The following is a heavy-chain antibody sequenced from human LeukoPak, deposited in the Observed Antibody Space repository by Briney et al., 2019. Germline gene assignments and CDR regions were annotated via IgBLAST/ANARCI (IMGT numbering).Heavy chain of an antibody. CDR3: ARTYDFWRGYHIDY. V-gene: IGHV4-39*07. J-gene: IGHJ4*02. Sequence: PSETLSLTCTVSGDSISSSHYYWGWIRQPPGKGLEWIGSISYTGATYDNPSLKSRIAISLDTSKNQFSLKLSSVTAADTAVFYCARTYDFWRGYHIDYWGQGTLVTVSS. CDR2: ISYTGAT. CDR1: GDSISSSHYY. D-gene: IGHD3-3*01.